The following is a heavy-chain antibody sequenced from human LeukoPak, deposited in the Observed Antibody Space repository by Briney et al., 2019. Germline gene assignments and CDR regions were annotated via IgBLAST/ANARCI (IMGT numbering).Heavy chain of an antibody. D-gene: IGHD3-10*01. CDR1: GYTFTSYD. CDR2: MNPNSGNT. J-gene: IGHJ6*02. Sequence: ASVKVSCTASGYTFTSYDINWVRQATGQGLEWMGWMNPNSGNTGYAQKFQGRVTITRDTSASTAYMELSSLRSEDTAVYYCARWLGGSGNYYYYYGMDVWGQGTTVTVSS. V-gene: IGHV1-8*01. CDR3: ARWLGGSGNYYYYYGMDV.